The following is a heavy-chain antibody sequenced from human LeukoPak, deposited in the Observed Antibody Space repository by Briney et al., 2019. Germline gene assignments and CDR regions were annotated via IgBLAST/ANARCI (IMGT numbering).Heavy chain of an antibody. Sequence: GGSLRLSCAASGFTFSNAWMNWVRQAPGKGREWVGRIKSKTDGGTTDYAAPVKGRFPISRTNSKNTLYLQMSSLKTEDTAVYYCTRTATYNWNPEGAFDIGGQGPMVTVSA. D-gene: IGHD1-20*01. J-gene: IGHJ3*02. V-gene: IGHV3-15*01. CDR1: GFTFSNAW. CDR2: IKSKTDGGTT. CDR3: TRTATYNWNPEGAFDI.